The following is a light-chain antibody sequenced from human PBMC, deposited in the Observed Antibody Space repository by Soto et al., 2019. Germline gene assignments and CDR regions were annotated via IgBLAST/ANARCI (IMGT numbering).Light chain of an antibody. J-gene: IGKJ2*01. CDR2: AAS. Sequence: DIQRTKFPSSLSASVGDTVTITCRASQSISVHLNWYQQKPGKVPKLLIYAASNLQSGVPSSFSGSGSETDFALTISSLQPEDFATYYCQQSYITPYTFGQGTKLQIK. CDR1: QSISVH. V-gene: IGKV1-39*01. CDR3: QQSYITPYT.